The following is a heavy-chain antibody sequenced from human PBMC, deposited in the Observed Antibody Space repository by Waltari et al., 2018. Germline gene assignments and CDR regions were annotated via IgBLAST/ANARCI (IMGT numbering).Heavy chain of an antibody. V-gene: IGHV5-51*01. J-gene: IGHJ4*02. D-gene: IGHD3-22*01. Sequence: EVQLVQSGAEVENPGESLKISCTGSGYNFTTYWIGWVRQIPGKGLEWMGIIYPGDSDTTYSPSFQGRVTISADKSISTAYLQWSSLRAADTAMYYCARLQYYYDSSGYYYFDYWGQGTLVTVSS. CDR2: IYPGDSDT. CDR3: ARLQYYYDSSGYYYFDY. CDR1: GYNFTTYW.